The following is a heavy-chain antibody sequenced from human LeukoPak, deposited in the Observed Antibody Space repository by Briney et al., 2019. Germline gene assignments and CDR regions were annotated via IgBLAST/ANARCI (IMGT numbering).Heavy chain of an antibody. CDR1: GGSFSGYY. CDR3: ARDWIPAATVGAHYNWFDP. V-gene: IGHV4-34*01. D-gene: IGHD2-2*01. J-gene: IGHJ5*02. CDR2: INHSGST. Sequence: SETLSLTCAVYGGSFSGYYWSWIRQPPGKGLEWIGEINHSGSTNYNPSLKSRVTISVDKSKNQFSLKLHSVTAADTAVYYCARDWIPAATVGAHYNWFDPWGQGTLVTVSS.